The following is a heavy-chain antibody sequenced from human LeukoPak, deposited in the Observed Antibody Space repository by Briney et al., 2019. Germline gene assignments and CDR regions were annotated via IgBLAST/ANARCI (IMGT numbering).Heavy chain of an antibody. CDR2: ISWNSGSI. CDR3: AKDISGGSGNSMDV. D-gene: IGHD3-10*01. CDR1: GFTFSSYA. Sequence: GGSLRLSCAASGFTFSSYAMHWVRQAPGKGLEWVSGISWNSGSIGYADSVKGRFTISRDNAKNSLYLQMNSLRAEDTALYYCAKDISGGSGNSMDVWGQGTTVTVSS. J-gene: IGHJ6*02. V-gene: IGHV3-9*01.